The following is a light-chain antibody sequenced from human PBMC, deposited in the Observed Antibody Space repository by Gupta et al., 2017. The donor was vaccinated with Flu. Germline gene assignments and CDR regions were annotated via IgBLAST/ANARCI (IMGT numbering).Light chain of an antibody. J-gene: IGKJ4*01. Sequence: DIQMTQSPSSLSASVGDRVTITCQASQDSRNYLNWYQQKPGKAPKLLIYDASNLETGVPSRFSGSGFGTDFTFTISSLQPEDVATYYCQQYDSLPLTFGGGTKVEIE. CDR3: QQYDSLPLT. CDR1: QDSRNY. V-gene: IGKV1-33*01. CDR2: DAS.